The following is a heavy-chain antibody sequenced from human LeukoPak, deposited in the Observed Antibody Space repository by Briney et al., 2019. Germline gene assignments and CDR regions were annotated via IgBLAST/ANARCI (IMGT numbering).Heavy chain of an antibody. Sequence: ASVKVSCKASGYTFTSYYMHWVRQAPGQGLEWMGIINPSGGSTSYAQKLQGRVTTTTDTSTSTAYMELRSLRSDDTAVYYCARVGAAGSWFDPWGQGTLVTVSS. CDR2: INPSGGST. V-gene: IGHV1-46*01. J-gene: IGHJ5*02. D-gene: IGHD6-13*01. CDR3: ARVGAAGSWFDP. CDR1: GYTFTSYY.